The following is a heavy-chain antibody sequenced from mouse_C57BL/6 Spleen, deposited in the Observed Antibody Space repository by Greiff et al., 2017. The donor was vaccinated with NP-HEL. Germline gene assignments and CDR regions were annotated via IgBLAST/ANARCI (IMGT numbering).Heavy chain of an antibody. J-gene: IGHJ4*01. CDR1: GYTFTSYW. D-gene: IGHD1-1*01. CDR2: IYPGSGCT. V-gene: IGHV1-55*01. Sequence: QVQLQQPGAELVKPGASVKMSCKASGYTFTSYWITWVKQRPGQGLEWIGDIYPGSGCTNYNEKFKSKATLTVDTSSSTAYMQLSSLTSEDSAVYYCARCHYYGSSFYAMDYWGQGTSVTVSS. CDR3: ARCHYYGSSFYAMDY.